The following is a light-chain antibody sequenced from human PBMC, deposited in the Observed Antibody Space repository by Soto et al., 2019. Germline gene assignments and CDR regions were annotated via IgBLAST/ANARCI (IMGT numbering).Light chain of an antibody. CDR2: GAS. V-gene: IGKV3-20*01. J-gene: IGKJ1*01. CDR3: QQYGSLPQT. CDR1: QSVSSNY. Sequence: EIVLTQSPGTLSLSPGERATLSCRASQSVSSNYLAWYQRKPGQAPRLLIYGASSRAIDIPNRFSGSGSGTDFTLTITRLEPEDFAVYYYQQYGSLPQTFGHGPKVEI.